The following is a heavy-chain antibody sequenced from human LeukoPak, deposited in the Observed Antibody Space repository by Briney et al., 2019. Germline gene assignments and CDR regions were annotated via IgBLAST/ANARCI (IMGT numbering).Heavy chain of an antibody. Sequence: KPSETLSLPCTVSGGSISSSSYYWGWIRQPPGKGLEWIWSIYYSGSTYYNPSLTSRVTISVDTSKNQFSLKLSSVTAADTAVYYCARPGAGKCCDNRFDPWGQGTLVTVSS. V-gene: IGHV4-39*01. CDR3: ARPGAGKCCDNRFDP. CDR1: GGSISSSSYY. D-gene: IGHD3-10*01. J-gene: IGHJ5*02. CDR2: IYYSGST.